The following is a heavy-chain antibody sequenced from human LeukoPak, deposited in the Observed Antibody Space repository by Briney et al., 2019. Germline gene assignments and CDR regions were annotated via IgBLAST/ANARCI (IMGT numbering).Heavy chain of an antibody. V-gene: IGHV3-30*04. J-gene: IGHJ4*02. D-gene: IGHD1-20*01. Sequence: GGSLRLSCAASGFTFTNNPMHWVRQAPGRGLEWVAVISNVGTNKYYADSVKGRFIISRDNSKNTLHLRMNSLRAEDTAVYYCAGVTAVTGTTKQTDYWGQGTLVTVSS. CDR2: ISNVGTNK. CDR3: AGVTAVTGTTKQTDY. CDR1: GFTFTNNP.